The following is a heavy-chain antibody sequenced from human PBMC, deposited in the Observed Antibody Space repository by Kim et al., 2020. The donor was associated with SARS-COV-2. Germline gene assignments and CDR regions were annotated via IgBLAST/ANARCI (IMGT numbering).Heavy chain of an antibody. Sequence: SQTLSLTCAISGDSVSSNSAAWNWIRQSPSRGLEWLGRTYYRSKWYYDYALSVKSRITINPDTSKNQFSLQLNSVTPEDTAVYYCAYSNTPYYYYYYGMDVWGQGTTVTVSS. CDR3: AYSNTPYYYYYYGMDV. CDR1: GDSVSSNSAA. D-gene: IGHD6-13*01. V-gene: IGHV6-1*01. J-gene: IGHJ6*02. CDR2: TYYRSKWYY.